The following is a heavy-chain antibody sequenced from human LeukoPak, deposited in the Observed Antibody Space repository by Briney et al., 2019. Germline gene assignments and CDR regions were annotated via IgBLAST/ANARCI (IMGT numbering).Heavy chain of an antibody. V-gene: IGHV3-7*01. D-gene: IGHD2-21*02. Sequence: TGGSLRLSCAAPGFTFSSYGMTWVRQAPGKGLEWVAKIKQDGNEKYYVDSVKGRFTISRDNAKNSLFLQMSSLRVEDTAVYYCARFLRAVTCFDYWGQGTLVTVSS. CDR2: IKQDGNEK. CDR3: ARFLRAVTCFDY. J-gene: IGHJ4*02. CDR1: GFTFSSYG.